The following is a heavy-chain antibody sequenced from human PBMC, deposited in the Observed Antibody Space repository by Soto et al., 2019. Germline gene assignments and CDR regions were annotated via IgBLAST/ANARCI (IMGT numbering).Heavy chain of an antibody. V-gene: IGHV2-70*11. D-gene: IGHD2-15*01. J-gene: IGHJ5*02. Sequence: SGPTLVNPTQTLTLTCTFSGFSLRTSGMCVSWIGQPPGKALEWLARIDWDDDKYYSTSLKTRLTISKDTSKNQVVLKMTNMDPVDTATYYCVRGGTYNWFDPWGQGTLVTVSS. CDR3: VRGGTYNWFDP. CDR1: GFSLRTSGMC. CDR2: IDWDDDK.